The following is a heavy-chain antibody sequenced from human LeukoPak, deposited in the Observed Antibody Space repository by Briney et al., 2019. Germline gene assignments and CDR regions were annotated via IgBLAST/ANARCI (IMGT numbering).Heavy chain of an antibody. CDR3: AKDGALYCSGGSCHGYYYYGMDV. CDR2: ISYDGSNK. CDR1: GFTFSSYG. Sequence: GRSLRLSCAASGFTFSSYGMHWVRQAPGKGLEWVAVISYDGSNKYYGDSVKGRFTISRDNSKNTLYLQMNSLRAEDTAVYYCAKDGALYCSGGSCHGYYYYGMDVWGQGTTVTVSS. D-gene: IGHD2-15*01. J-gene: IGHJ6*02. V-gene: IGHV3-30*18.